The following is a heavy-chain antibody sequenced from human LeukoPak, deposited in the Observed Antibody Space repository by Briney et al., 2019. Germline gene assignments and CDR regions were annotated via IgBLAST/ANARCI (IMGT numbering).Heavy chain of an antibody. D-gene: IGHD6-13*01. Sequence: GGSLRLSCAASGFTFNTYSMNWVRQAPGKGLEWVSAISGSGGSTYYADSVKGRFTISRDNSKNTLYLQMNSLRAEDTAVYYRAKDSARIAANFDYWGQGTLVTVSS. CDR2: ISGSGGST. CDR1: GFTFNTYS. CDR3: AKDSARIAANFDY. J-gene: IGHJ4*02. V-gene: IGHV3-23*01.